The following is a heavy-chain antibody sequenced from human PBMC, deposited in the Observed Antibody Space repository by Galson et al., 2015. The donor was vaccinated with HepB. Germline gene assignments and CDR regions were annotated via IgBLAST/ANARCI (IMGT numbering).Heavy chain of an antibody. D-gene: IGHD4-11*01. Sequence: SLRLSCAASGFIFSSYWMHWVRQAPGKGLVWVSRINSDGSSTSYADSVKGRFTISRDNAKNTLYLQMNSLRPEDTAVYYCARAPIYSNRGYYSDYWGQGTLVTVSS. CDR2: INSDGSST. J-gene: IGHJ4*02. V-gene: IGHV3-74*01. CDR3: ARAPIYSNRGYYSDY. CDR1: GFIFSSYW.